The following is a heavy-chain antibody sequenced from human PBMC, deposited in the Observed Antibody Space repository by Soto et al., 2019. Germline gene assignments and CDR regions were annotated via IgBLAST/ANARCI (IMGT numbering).Heavy chain of an antibody. V-gene: IGHV3-9*01. D-gene: IGHD4-17*01. CDR3: AIFRTVTTPFDY. J-gene: IGHJ4*02. Sequence: EVQLVESGGGLVQPGRSLRLSCAASGFMFNNYAMHWVRQGPGKGLEWVSGISWNSGNIGYADSVKGRFTISRDNAKNSLYLQMTSLRAEDTALYYCAIFRTVTTPFDYWGQGTLVTVS. CDR1: GFMFNNYA. CDR2: ISWNSGNI.